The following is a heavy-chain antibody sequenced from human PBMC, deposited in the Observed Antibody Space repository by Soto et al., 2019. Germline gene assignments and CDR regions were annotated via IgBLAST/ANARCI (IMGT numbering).Heavy chain of an antibody. V-gene: IGHV3-23*01. D-gene: IGHD1-26*01. CDR1: VFPFGANA. J-gene: IGHJ4*02. CDR2: LSNTGRRT. CDR3: ATEMGATQGPFDN. Sequence: GSLRLSCVVSVFPFGANAMSWVRQAPGKGLEWVSGLSNTGRRTSYADSVKGRFIISRDNSENTVYLQMNSLRVEDTAVYYCATEMGATQGPFDNWGQGTLVTVSS.